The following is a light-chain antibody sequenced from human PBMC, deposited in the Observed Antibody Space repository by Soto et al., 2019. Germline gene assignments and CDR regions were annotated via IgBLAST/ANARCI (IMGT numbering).Light chain of an antibody. CDR3: QQYGSSVWT. V-gene: IGKV3-20*01. CDR2: GAS. Sequence: EIVMTQSPATLSVSPEGRATLSCRASQSISDTLAWYQQKPGQAPRLLTYGASSRATDIPDRFSGSGAGTDFTLTISRLEPEDFAVYYCQQYGSSVWTFGQGTKVDIK. J-gene: IGKJ1*01. CDR1: QSISDT.